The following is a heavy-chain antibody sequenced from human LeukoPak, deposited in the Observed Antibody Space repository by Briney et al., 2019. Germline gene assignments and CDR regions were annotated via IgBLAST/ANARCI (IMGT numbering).Heavy chain of an antibody. V-gene: IGHV3-74*01. CDR3: AKDSPPNYDYVWGSYPLSPTSSPDP. Sequence: GGSLRLSCAASGFTFSSYWMHWVRQAPGKGLVWVSRINTDGSSTSYADSVKGRFTISRDNAKNTLYLQMNSLRAEDTAVYYCAKDSPPNYDYVWGSYPLSPTSSPDPWGQGTLVTVSS. J-gene: IGHJ5*02. CDR1: GFTFSSYW. CDR2: INTDGSST. D-gene: IGHD3-16*01.